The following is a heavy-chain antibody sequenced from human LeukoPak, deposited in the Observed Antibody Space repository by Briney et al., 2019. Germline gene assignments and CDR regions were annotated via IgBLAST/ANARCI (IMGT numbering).Heavy chain of an antibody. CDR1: GFTFSSYG. V-gene: IGHV3-30*03. D-gene: IGHD3-9*01. J-gene: IGHJ6*03. CDR2: ISFDGTDK. CDR3: ARTTYYDILTGYYMDYYYYMDV. Sequence: GGSLRLSCAASGFTFSSYGMNWVRQAPGKGLEWVAVISFDGTDKYYADSVKGRFTISRDNSKNTLYLQMNSLRAEDTAVYYCARTTYYDILTGYYMDYYYYMDVWGKGTTVTVSS.